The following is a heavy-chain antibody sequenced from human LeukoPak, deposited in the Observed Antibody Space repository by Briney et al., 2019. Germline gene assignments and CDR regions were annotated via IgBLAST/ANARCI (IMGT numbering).Heavy chain of an antibody. Sequence: ASVKVSCKASGYTFTGYYMHWVRQAPGQGLEWMGWINPNSGGTDYAQKFQGRVTMTRDTSISTAYMELSRLRSDDTAVYYCARDKRHSSSWYYYYYYMDVWGKGTTATVSS. V-gene: IGHV1-2*02. J-gene: IGHJ6*03. CDR3: ARDKRHSSSWYYYYYYMDV. CDR2: INPNSGGT. D-gene: IGHD6-13*01. CDR1: GYTFTGYY.